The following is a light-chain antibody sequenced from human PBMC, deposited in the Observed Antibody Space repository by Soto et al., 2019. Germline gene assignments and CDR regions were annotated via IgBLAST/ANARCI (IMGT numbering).Light chain of an antibody. V-gene: IGKV3-20*01. J-gene: IGKJ1*01. CDR2: GAS. Sequence: EIVLTQSPGTLSLSPGERATLSCRASQSVSSNSLAWYQQRPVQAPRLLIYGASSRDAGIPDRFSGSGSGTDFTLTISRLEPEDFAVYYCQQYGSSPRTFGQGTKVEIK. CDR3: QQYGSSPRT. CDR1: QSVSSNS.